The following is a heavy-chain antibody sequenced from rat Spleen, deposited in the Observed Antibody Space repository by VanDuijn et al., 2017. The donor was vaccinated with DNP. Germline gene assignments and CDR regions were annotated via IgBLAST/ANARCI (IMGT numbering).Heavy chain of an antibody. CDR1: GLTFNNYW. J-gene: IGHJ2*01. V-gene: IGHV5-31*01. CDR2: ITGSGGNT. D-gene: IGHD1-11*01. CDR3: ARDAGGPFDY. Sequence: EVQLVESGGDLVQPGRSLKLSCVASGLTFNNYWMAWIRQVPGKGLEWVASITGSGGNTYHPDSVKGRFTISRDNAKNTLYLQMNSLRSEDTATYYCARDAGGPFDYWGQGVMVTVSS.